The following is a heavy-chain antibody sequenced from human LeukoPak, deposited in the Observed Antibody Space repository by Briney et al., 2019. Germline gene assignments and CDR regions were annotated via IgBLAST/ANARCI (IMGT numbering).Heavy chain of an antibody. D-gene: IGHD2-21*01. CDR1: GGSFSGYY. J-gene: IGHJ4*02. Sequence: SETLSLTCAVYGGSFSGYYWSWIRQPPGKGLEWIGEINHSGSTNYNPSLKSRVTISVDTSKNQFSLKLSSVTAADTAVYYCARVWDCGGDCYSDFDYWGQGTLVTVSS. CDR3: ARVWDCGGDCYSDFDY. V-gene: IGHV4-34*01. CDR2: INHSGST.